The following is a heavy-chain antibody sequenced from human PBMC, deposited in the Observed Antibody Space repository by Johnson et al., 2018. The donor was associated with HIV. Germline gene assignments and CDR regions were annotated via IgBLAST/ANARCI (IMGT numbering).Heavy chain of an antibody. CDR1: RFTFSTYG. Sequence: MQLVESGGGVVQPGGSLRLSCAASRFTFSTYGMHWVRQAPGKGLEWVAFIRYDGSNQYYADSVKGRFTISRDNSKNTLYLQMNSLRAEDTAVYYCAKTITMIGRFDAFDIWGQGTMVTVSS. D-gene: IGHD3-22*01. J-gene: IGHJ3*02. CDR2: IRYDGSNQ. CDR3: AKTITMIGRFDAFDI. V-gene: IGHV3-30*02.